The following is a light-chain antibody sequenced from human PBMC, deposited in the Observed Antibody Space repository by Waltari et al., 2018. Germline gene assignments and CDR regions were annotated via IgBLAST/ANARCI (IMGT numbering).Light chain of an antibody. Sequence: QLVLTQSPSASASLGASVQLTCTLSSWHSSNVIAWHQQQPEKGPRYLMKVNSDGSHSKGDEIPDRFSGSSSGAERYLTISSLQSEDEADYYCQTGGHGTWVFGGGTKLTVL. CDR1: SWHSSNV. J-gene: IGLJ3*02. CDR3: QTGGHGTWV. CDR2: VNSDGSH. V-gene: IGLV4-69*01.